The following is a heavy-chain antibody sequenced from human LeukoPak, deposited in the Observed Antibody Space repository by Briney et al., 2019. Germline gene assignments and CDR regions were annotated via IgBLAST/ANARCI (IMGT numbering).Heavy chain of an antibody. Sequence: PGGSLRLSCAASGFTVSSNYMSWVRQAPGKGLEWVSVIYSGGSTYYADSVKGRFTISRDNSKNTLYLQMNSLRAEDTAVYYCAREAPIYYGGKPGYFDLWGRGTLVTVSS. J-gene: IGHJ2*01. CDR2: IYSGGST. V-gene: IGHV3-53*01. CDR1: GFTVSSNY. D-gene: IGHD4-23*01. CDR3: AREAPIYYGGKPGYFDL.